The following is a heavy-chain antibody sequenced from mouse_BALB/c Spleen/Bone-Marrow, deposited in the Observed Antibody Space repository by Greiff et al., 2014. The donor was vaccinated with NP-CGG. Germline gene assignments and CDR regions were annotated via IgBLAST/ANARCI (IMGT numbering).Heavy chain of an antibody. D-gene: IGHD2-1*01. CDR1: GFAFSSFG. CDR2: ISSGSNTI. V-gene: IGHV5-17*02. CDR3: ARFGNYVTY. Sequence: EVQLVESGGGVVQPGGSRKLSCAASGFAFSSFGMHWVRQAPEKGLEWVAYISSGSNTIYYADTVKGRFTISRDNPKNTLFLQMTSLRSEDTAMYYCARFGNYVTYWGQGTLVTVSA. J-gene: IGHJ3*01.